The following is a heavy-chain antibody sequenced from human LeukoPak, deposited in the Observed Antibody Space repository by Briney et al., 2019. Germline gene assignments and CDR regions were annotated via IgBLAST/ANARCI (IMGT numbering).Heavy chain of an antibody. Sequence: PGGSRRFSCAASGFTFSSYSMNWVRQAPGKGLVWFSRINSDGSSTSYADSVKGRFTISRDNAKNTLYLQMNSLRAEDTAVYYCAKDLIHYDSGYWGQGTLVTVSS. V-gene: IGHV3-74*01. J-gene: IGHJ4*02. D-gene: IGHD3-22*01. CDR3: AKDLIHYDSGY. CDR2: INSDGSST. CDR1: GFTFSSYS.